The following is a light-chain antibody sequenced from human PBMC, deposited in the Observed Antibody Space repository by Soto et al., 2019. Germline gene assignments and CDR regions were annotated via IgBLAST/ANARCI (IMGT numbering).Light chain of an antibody. CDR2: GTS. CDR3: QQYNNWPRT. CDR1: QNISRS. J-gene: IGKJ1*01. Sequence: EIVMTQSPVTLSVSPWERATLSCMASQNISRSLAWYQQKPGQGPSLLIYGTSTRAGGVPARFSGGGSGTEFTLTITSLQSEDFAVYYCQQYNNWPRTFGQGTKVDIK. V-gene: IGKV3-15*01.